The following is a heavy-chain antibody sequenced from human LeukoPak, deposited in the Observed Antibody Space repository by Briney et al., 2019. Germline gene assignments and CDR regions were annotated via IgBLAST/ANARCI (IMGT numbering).Heavy chain of an antibody. Sequence: ASVKVSCKASGYTFTGYYMHWLRQAPGQGLEWMGRINPNSGGTNYAQKFQGRVTMTRDTSISTAYMELSRLRSDDTAVYYCARDGDCTNGVCYNPPRNWFDPWGLGTLVTVSS. CDR2: INPNSGGT. CDR3: ARDGDCTNGVCYNPPRNWFDP. CDR1: GYTFTGYY. D-gene: IGHD2-8*01. J-gene: IGHJ5*02. V-gene: IGHV1-2*06.